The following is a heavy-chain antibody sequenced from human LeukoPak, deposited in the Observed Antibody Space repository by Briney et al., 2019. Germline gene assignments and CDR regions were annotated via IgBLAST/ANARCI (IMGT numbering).Heavy chain of an antibody. Sequence: SETLSLTCAVYGGSFSGYYWSWIRQPPGKGLEWIGEINNSGSTNYNPSLKSRVTISVDTSKNQFSLKLSSVTAADTAVYYCARGQYYDFWSGYSYYFDYWGQGTLVTVSS. CDR2: INNSGST. V-gene: IGHV4-34*01. D-gene: IGHD3-3*01. CDR1: GGSFSGYY. J-gene: IGHJ4*02. CDR3: ARGQYYDFWSGYSYYFDY.